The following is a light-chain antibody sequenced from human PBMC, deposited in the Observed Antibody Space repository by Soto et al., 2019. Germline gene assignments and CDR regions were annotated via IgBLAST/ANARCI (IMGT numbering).Light chain of an antibody. CDR2: WAS. V-gene: IGKV4-1*01. CDR1: QTVLYSSNNKNY. CDR3: QQYYSIPPT. Sequence: DIVMTQSPDSLAVSLGERATINCKSSQTVLYSSNNKNYLAWYQQKPGQPPKLLIYWASTRESGVPDRFSGSGSGTDFTITISSLQAEDVAVYYCQQYYSIPPTFGQGTKVEIK. J-gene: IGKJ1*01.